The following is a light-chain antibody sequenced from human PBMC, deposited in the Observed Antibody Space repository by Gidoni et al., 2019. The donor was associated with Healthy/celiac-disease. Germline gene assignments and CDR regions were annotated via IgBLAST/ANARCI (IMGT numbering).Light chain of an antibody. CDR1: KLGDKY. V-gene: IGLV3-1*01. Sequence: SYALTPPPSVSVSPGQTASLTCSGDKLGDKYACWYQQKPGQYPVLVIYQDSKRPTGIPERFSGSYSGNTATLTISGTQAMDDADYYCHSWYSSTAHVVFGGGTKLTVL. CDR3: HSWYSSTAHVV. J-gene: IGLJ2*01. CDR2: QDS.